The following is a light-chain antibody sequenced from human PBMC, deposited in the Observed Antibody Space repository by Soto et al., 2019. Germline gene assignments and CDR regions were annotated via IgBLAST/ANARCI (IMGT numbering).Light chain of an antibody. J-gene: IGKJ5*01. V-gene: IGKV1-33*01. CDR3: QQDDNLPIT. Sequence: DILLTQSPSSLSASVGDRVTITCQASQDITIYITWYQQKLGKAPKVLIYDASNLETGVPSRFSGGRSGTDVTFTISSLQPEDIATHYCQQDDNLPITFGRGTRLEI. CDR1: QDITIY. CDR2: DAS.